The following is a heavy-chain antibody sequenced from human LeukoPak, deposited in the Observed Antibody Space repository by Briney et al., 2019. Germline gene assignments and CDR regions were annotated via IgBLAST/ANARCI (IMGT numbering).Heavy chain of an antibody. Sequence: SETLSLTCTVSGDSISSYYWSWIRQPPGKGPEWIGYIYTSGSTNYSPSLKSRVTISVDTSKNQFSLKLSSVTAADTAVYYCARRCSSTSCPAGAFDIWGQGTMVTVSS. D-gene: IGHD2-2*01. V-gene: IGHV4-4*09. CDR1: GDSISSYY. CDR2: IYTSGST. CDR3: ARRCSSTSCPAGAFDI. J-gene: IGHJ3*02.